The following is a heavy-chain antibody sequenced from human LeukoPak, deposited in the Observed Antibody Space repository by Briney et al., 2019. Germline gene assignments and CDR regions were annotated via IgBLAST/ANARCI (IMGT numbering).Heavy chain of an antibody. Sequence: GGSLRLSCTASGFAFSSYAMTWVRQAPGKGLEWVSGISGSGGSTYYADPVKGRFTISRDNSRNTLYLQMNSLRAADTAVYYCAKGLHYESSAAFDYWGQGTLVTVSS. D-gene: IGHD3-22*01. V-gene: IGHV3-23*01. CDR3: AKGLHYESSAAFDY. CDR2: ISGSGGST. J-gene: IGHJ4*02. CDR1: GFAFSSYA.